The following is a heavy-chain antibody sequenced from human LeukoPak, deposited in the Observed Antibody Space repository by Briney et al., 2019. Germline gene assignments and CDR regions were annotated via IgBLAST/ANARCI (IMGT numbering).Heavy chain of an antibody. CDR3: ATEDYCSGRACNPV. Sequence: PSETLSLTCTVSDDSITMYYWGWIRQPPGKGLEWIGNIYNTGSTRYKPSLESRVTISLDTSKNQFSLKLSSVTAADTAVYYCATEDYCSGRACNPVWGQGTLVTVSS. J-gene: IGHJ3*01. CDR1: DDSITMYY. V-gene: IGHV4-39*07. CDR2: IYNTGST. D-gene: IGHD2-15*01.